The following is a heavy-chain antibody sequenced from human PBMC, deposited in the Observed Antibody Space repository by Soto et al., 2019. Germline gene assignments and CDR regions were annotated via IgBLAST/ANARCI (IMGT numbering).Heavy chain of an antibody. V-gene: IGHV3-66*01. Sequence: GGSLRLSCAASGFTVSSNYMSWVRQAPGKGLEWVSVIYSGGSTYYADSVKGRFTISRDNSKNTLYLQMNSLRAEDTAVYYCARDGDGGYGSALYYYYYMDVWGKGTTVTVSS. CDR1: GFTVSSNY. D-gene: IGHD3-10*01. CDR3: ARDGDGGYGSALYYYYYMDV. J-gene: IGHJ6*03. CDR2: IYSGGST.